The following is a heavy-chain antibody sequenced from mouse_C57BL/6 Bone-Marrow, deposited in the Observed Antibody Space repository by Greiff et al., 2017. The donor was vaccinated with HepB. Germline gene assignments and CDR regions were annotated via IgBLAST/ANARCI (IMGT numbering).Heavy chain of an antibody. CDR2: IDPETGGT. Sequence: QVQLQQSGAELVRPGASVTLSCKASGYTFTDYEMHWVKQTPVHGLEWIGAIDPETGGTAYNQKFKGKAILTADKSSSTAYMELRSLTSEDSAVYYCTRKDSATVVALEDYAMDDWGQGTSVTVAS. V-gene: IGHV1-15*01. CDR1: GYTFTDYE. D-gene: IGHD1-1*01. J-gene: IGHJ4*01. CDR3: TRKDSATVVALEDYAMDD.